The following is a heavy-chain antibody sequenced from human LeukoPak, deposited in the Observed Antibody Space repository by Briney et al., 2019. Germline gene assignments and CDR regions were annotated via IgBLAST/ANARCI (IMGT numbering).Heavy chain of an antibody. Sequence: SETLSLTCAVYGDSFSGYYWSWIRQSPGTGLEWIGEVNDRGTTNYNPNLKSRVTISVVTSSNQFSLRLTSVTAADTAIYFCATRRGGPYPYYFDHWDEGALVTVSS. CDR1: GDSFSGYY. CDR2: VNDRGTT. J-gene: IGHJ4*02. D-gene: IGHD2-15*01. CDR3: ATRRGGPYPYYFDH. V-gene: IGHV4-34*01.